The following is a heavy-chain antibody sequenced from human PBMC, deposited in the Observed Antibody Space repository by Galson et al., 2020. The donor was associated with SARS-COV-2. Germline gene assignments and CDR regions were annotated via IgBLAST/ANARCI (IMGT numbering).Heavy chain of an antibody. CDR2: IIPMFGTP. Sequence: SVKVSCKASGGTIMGLVIYWVRQAPGQGLEWMGGIIPMFGTPNYAQNFQGRVTITADKSTSTAYMELSSLKSEDTAVYYCATRSKLTTGSGACDVWGQGALVTVSS. CDR3: ATRSKLTTGSGACDV. D-gene: IGHD1-1*01. J-gene: IGHJ3*01. CDR1: GGTIMGLV. V-gene: IGHV1-69*06.